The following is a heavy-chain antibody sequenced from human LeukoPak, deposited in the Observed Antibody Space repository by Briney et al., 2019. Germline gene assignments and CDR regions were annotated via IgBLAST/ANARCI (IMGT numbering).Heavy chain of an antibody. J-gene: IGHJ2*01. CDR3: ASDYGGSHWYFDL. CDR1: GGSMSSYY. CDR2: IYSSGST. V-gene: IGHV4-4*07. D-gene: IGHD4-23*01. Sequence: WETLSLTGTVSGGSMSSYYWSWIRQSAGKGLEWIGRIYSSGSTNYNPSLKSRVTMSVDTSKSQFSLKLSSVTAADTAVYYCASDYGGSHWYFDLWGRGTLVTVSS.